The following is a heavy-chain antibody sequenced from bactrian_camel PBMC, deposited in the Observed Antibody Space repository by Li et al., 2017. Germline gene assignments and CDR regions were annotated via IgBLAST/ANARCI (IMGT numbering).Heavy chain of an antibody. J-gene: IGHJ4*01. CDR2: ITSGETPT. V-gene: IGHV3S40*01. CDR3: VAEDDEDYVAGYYYSD. Sequence: VQLVESGGGSAQAGGSLRLSCAASGFTFSRYAMGWVRQAPGKGLEWVSRITSGETPTYADSVKGRFTISRDNDKNTVYLQMNSLKPEDTAVYYCVAEDDEDYVAGYYYSDWGQGTQVTVS. D-gene: IGHD2*01. CDR1: GFTFSRYA.